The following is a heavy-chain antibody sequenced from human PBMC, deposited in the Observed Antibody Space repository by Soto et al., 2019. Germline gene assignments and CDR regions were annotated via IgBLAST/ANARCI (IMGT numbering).Heavy chain of an antibody. CDR2: ISSSSSYI. CDR3: ARGRGDIVVVPAAPLDY. J-gene: IGHJ4*02. CDR1: GFTFSSYS. V-gene: IGHV3-21*01. Sequence: LRLSCAASGFTFSSYSMNWVRQAPGKGLEWVSSISSSSSYIYYADSVKGRFTISRDNAKNSLYLQMNSLRAEDTAVYYCARGRGDIVVVPAAPLDYWRQGTLVTVSS. D-gene: IGHD2-2*01.